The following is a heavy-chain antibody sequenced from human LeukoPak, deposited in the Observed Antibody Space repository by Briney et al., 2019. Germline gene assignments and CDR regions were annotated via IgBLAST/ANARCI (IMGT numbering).Heavy chain of an antibody. CDR2: IYSGGST. J-gene: IGHJ4*02. V-gene: IGHV3-53*01. Sequence: GGSLRLSCAASGFAFSSYAMSWVRQTPGKGLEWVSVIYSGGSTYYADSVKGRFTISRDNSKNTLYLQMNSLRAEDTAVYYCASGLRYFDFDYWGQGTLVTVSS. D-gene: IGHD3-9*01. CDR1: GFAFSSYA. CDR3: ASGLRYFDFDY.